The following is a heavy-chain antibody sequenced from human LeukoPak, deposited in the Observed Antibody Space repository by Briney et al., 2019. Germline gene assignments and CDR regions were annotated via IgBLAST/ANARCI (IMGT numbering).Heavy chain of an antibody. Sequence: GGSLRLSCAASGFTFSSYWMSWVRQAPGKGLEWVANIKQDGSEKYYVDSVKGRFTISRDNAKNSLYLQMNSLRAEDTAVYYCARWPEGQQHGYAEYFQHWGQGTLVTVSS. D-gene: IGHD6-13*01. CDR2: IKQDGSEK. V-gene: IGHV3-7*01. J-gene: IGHJ1*01. CDR3: ARWPEGQQHGYAEYFQH. CDR1: GFTFSSYW.